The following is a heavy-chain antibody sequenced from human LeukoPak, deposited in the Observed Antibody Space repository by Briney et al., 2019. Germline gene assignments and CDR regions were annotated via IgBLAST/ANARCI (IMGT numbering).Heavy chain of an antibody. CDR2: INPNSGGT. CDR1: GYTFTGYY. D-gene: IGHD6-13*01. Sequence: ASVKVSCKASGYTFTGYYMHWARQAPGQGLEWMGWINPNSGGTNYAQKFQGRVTMTRDTSISTAYMELSRLRSDDTAVYYCARAEGPSSSFDYWGQGTLVTVSS. CDR3: ARAEGPSSSFDY. J-gene: IGHJ4*02. V-gene: IGHV1-2*02.